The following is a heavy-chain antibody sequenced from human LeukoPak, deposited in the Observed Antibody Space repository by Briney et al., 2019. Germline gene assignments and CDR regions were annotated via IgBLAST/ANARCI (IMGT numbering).Heavy chain of an antibody. J-gene: IGHJ4*02. CDR2: ISGSGGST. V-gene: IGHV3-23*01. Sequence: SGGSLRLSCAASGFTFSSYAMSWVRQAPGKGLEWVSAISGSGGSTYYADSVKGRFTISRDNSKNTLYLQMNSLRAEDTAVYYCAKDLDSSGWYEYWGQGTLVTVSS. CDR3: AKDLDSSGWYEY. CDR1: GFTFSSYA. D-gene: IGHD6-19*01.